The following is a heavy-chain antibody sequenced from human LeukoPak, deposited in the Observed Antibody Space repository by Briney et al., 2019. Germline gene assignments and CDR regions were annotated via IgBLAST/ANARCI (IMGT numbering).Heavy chain of an antibody. J-gene: IGHJ4*02. V-gene: IGHV1-69*02. D-gene: IGHD2-21*01. CDR2: IIPILGIP. Sequence: ASVKVSCKASGGTFSSYTISWVRQAPGQGLEWMGRIIPILGIPNYAQKFQGRVTITAYKSTSPAYMELSSLRSEDTAGYYCAAHRVIATPRFDYWGQGTLVTVSS. CDR3: AAHRVIATPRFDY. CDR1: GGTFSSYT.